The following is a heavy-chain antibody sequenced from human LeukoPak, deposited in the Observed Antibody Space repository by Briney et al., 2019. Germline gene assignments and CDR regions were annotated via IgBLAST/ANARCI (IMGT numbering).Heavy chain of an antibody. D-gene: IGHD6-13*01. CDR3: AREDRGSSSWYDYYYYMDV. CDR2: ISYDGSNK. CDR1: GFTFSNYW. V-gene: IGHV3-30-3*01. J-gene: IGHJ6*03. Sequence: GGSLRLSCAASGFTFSNYWMSWVRQAPGKGLEWVAVISYDGSNKYYADSVKGRFTISRDNSKNTLYLQMNSLRAEDTAVYYCAREDRGSSSWYDYYYYMDVWGKGTTVTVSS.